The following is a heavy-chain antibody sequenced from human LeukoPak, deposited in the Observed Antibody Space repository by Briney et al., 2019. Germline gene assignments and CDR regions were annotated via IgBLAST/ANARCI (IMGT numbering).Heavy chain of an antibody. CDR3: AREAVEPNWFDP. Sequence: GESLRISCKGSGYSFTSYWISWVRQMPGKGLEWMGRIDPSDSYTNYSPSFQGHVTISADKSISTAYLQWSSLRASDTAMYYCAREAVEPNWFDPWGQGTLVTVS. CDR1: GYSFTSYW. J-gene: IGHJ5*02. V-gene: IGHV5-10-1*01. CDR2: IDPSDSYT.